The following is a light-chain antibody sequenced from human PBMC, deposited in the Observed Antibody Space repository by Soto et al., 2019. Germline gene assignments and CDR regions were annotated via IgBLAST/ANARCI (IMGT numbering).Light chain of an antibody. V-gene: IGLV2-11*01. Sequence: QSALTQPRSVSGSPGQSVTISCTGTSSDVGAYNYVSWYQQHPGKAPKLMIYDVSERPSGVPDRFSGSKSGNTASLTISGLQAEDEADYHCCSYTGVYTGGTGGVFGTGTKLTVL. CDR2: DVS. J-gene: IGLJ1*01. CDR3: CSYTGVYTGGTGGV. CDR1: SSDVGAYNY.